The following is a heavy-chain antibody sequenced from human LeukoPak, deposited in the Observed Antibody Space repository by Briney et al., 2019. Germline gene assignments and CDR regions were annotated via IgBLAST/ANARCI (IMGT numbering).Heavy chain of an antibody. J-gene: IGHJ4*02. D-gene: IGHD4-17*01. CDR1: GGSISSGGYY. CDR3: ARVGSYGDYSVY. Sequence: SETLSLTCTVSGGSISSGGYYWSWIRQHPGKGLEWIGYTYYSGSTYYNPSLKSRVTISVDTSKNQFPLKLSSVTAADTAVYYCARVGSYGDYSVYWGQGTLVTVSS. CDR2: TYYSGST. V-gene: IGHV4-31*03.